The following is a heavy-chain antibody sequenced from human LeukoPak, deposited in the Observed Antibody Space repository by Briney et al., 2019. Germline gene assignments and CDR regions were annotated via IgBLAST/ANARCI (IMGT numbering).Heavy chain of an antibody. Sequence: PGGSLRLSCAASGFSFSDYYMSWIRQAPGKGLEWVSYISSSGTTIYYADSVKGRSTISRDNAKNSQYLQMNSLRAEDTAVYYCARNRGYGGYDSDYWGQGTLVTVSS. V-gene: IGHV3-11*01. J-gene: IGHJ4*02. CDR1: GFSFSDYY. D-gene: IGHD5-12*01. CDR3: ARNRGYGGYDSDY. CDR2: ISSSGTTI.